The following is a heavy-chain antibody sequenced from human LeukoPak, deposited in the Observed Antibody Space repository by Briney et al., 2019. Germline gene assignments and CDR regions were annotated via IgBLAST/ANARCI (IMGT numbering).Heavy chain of an antibody. CDR3: ARGPRGDLNDYYYYMDV. D-gene: IGHD4-17*01. CDR1: GGSFSGYY. CDR2: INHSGST. J-gene: IGHJ6*03. V-gene: IGHV4-34*01. Sequence: SETLSLTCAVYGGSFSGYYWSWIRQPPGKGLEWIGEINHSGSTNYNPSLKSRVTISVDTFKNQFSLKLSSVTAADTAVYYCARGPRGDLNDYYYYMDVWGKGTTVTVSS.